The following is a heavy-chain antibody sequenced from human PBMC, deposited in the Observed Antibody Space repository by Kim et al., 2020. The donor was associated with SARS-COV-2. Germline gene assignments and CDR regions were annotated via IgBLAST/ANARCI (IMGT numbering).Heavy chain of an antibody. CDR2: ISAYNGNT. CDR1: GYTFTSYG. V-gene: IGHV1-18*01. Sequence: ASVKVSCKASGYTFTSYGISWVRQAPGQGLEWMGWISAYNGNTNYAQKLQGRVTMTTDTSTSTAYMELRSLRSDDTAVYYCARYRDILTGYYMFHDAFDIWGQGTMVTVSS. CDR3: ARYRDILTGYYMFHDAFDI. D-gene: IGHD3-9*01. J-gene: IGHJ3*02.